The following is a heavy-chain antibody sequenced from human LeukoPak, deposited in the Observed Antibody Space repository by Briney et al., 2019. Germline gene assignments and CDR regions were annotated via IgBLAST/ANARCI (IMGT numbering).Heavy chain of an antibody. CDR3: ARGRPYYFDY. V-gene: IGHV3-48*02. CDR1: GFSFSSYG. CDR2: IISSGSTI. Sequence: GGSLRLSCAASGFSFSSYGMHWVRQAPGKGLEWVSYIISSGSTINYADSVKGRFTISRDNAKNSLYLQMDDLRDEDTAVYYCARGRPYYFDYWGQGALVTVSS. J-gene: IGHJ4*02.